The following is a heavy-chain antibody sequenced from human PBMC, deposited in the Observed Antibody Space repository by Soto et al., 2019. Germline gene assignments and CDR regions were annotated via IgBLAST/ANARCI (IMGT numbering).Heavy chain of an antibody. CDR3: AGSYLSDSPSFNRFHP. CDR2: INYSGRS. CDR1: GDSSSTYY. V-gene: IGHV4-59*03. D-gene: IGHD2-21*01. Sequence: QVQLQESGPGLVKSSETLSLTCSVSGDSSSTYYWGWIRQPPGKGLEWIGYINYSGRSNHNPSLTSRLSISVNASNKPVPLKPTPVTPADQAVYYCAGSYLSDSPSFNRFHPWGPGTLVVGSS. J-gene: IGHJ5*02.